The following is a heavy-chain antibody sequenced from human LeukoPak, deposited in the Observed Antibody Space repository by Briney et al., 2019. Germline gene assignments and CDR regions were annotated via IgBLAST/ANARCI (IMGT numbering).Heavy chain of an antibody. J-gene: IGHJ4*02. CDR1: GGSISSGSYY. CDR3: ARDGGQLLFFY. D-gene: IGHD2-2*01. CDR2: IYYSGST. Sequence: SETLSLTCTVSGGSISSGSYYWGWIRQPPGKGLEWIGSIYYSGSTYYNPSLKSRVTISVDTSKNQFSLKLSSVTAADTAVYYCARDGGQLLFFYWGQGTLVTVSS. V-gene: IGHV4-39*07.